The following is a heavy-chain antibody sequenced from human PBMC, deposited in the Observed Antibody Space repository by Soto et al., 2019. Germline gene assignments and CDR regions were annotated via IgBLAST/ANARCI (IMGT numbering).Heavy chain of an antibody. CDR3: ARDGSSGWYWSADS. CDR1: GFTFSSYS. D-gene: IGHD6-19*01. V-gene: IGHV3-21*01. CDR2: ISSSSSYI. J-gene: IGHJ4*02. Sequence: EVQLVESGGGLVKPGGSLRLSCAASGFTFSSYSMNWVRQAPGKGLEWVSSISSSSSYIYYADSVKGRFTISRDNAKNSLYLQMNSLRAEDTAVYYCARDGSSGWYWSADSWGQGTLVTVSS.